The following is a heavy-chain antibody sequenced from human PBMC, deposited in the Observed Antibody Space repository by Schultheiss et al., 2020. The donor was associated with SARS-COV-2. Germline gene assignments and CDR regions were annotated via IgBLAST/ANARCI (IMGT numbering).Heavy chain of an antibody. J-gene: IGHJ6*02. V-gene: IGHV4-31*03. CDR2: IFDTGST. CDR3: ARVGLIAAAGTIYYYYGMDV. D-gene: IGHD6-13*01. Sequence: LSLTCTVSGGSIRSGAYSWNWIRQHPGKGLEWIGDIFDTGSTNYNPSLKSRVTMSVDTSKNQFSLKLSSVTAADTAVYYCARVGLIAAAGTIYYYYGMDVWGQGTTVTVSS. CDR1: GGSIRSGAYS.